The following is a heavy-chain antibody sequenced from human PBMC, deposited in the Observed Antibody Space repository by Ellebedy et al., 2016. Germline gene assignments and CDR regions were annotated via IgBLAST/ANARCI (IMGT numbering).Heavy chain of an antibody. D-gene: IGHD5-18*01. CDR1: GFPFSSYA. V-gene: IGHV3-23*01. CDR3: AKFVDTAPNWEFDY. CDR2: ISGSGGST. Sequence: GESLKISXAASGFPFSSYAMSWVRQAPGKGLEWVSAISGSGGSTYYADSVKGRFTISRDNSKNTLYLQMNSLRAEDTAVYYCAKFVDTAPNWEFDYWGQGTLVTVSS. J-gene: IGHJ4*02.